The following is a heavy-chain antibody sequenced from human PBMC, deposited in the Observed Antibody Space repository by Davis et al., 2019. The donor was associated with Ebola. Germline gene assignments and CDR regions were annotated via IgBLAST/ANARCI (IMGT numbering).Heavy chain of an antibody. CDR3: ARGMNYDFWSGYRIAGWFDP. CDR2: INHSGST. D-gene: IGHD3-3*01. J-gene: IGHJ5*02. Sequence: GSLRLTCAVYGGSFSGYYWSWIRQPPGKGLEWIGEINHSGSTNYNPSLKSRVTISVDTSKNQFSLKLSSVTAADTAVYYCARGMNYDFWSGYRIAGWFDPWGQGTLVTVSS. V-gene: IGHV4-34*01. CDR1: GGSFSGYY.